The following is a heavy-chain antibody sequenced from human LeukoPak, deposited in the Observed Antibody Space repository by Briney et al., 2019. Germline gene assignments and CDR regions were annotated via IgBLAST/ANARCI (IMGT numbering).Heavy chain of an antibody. CDR1: GFTFSGYY. V-gene: IGHV3-11*04. Sequence: GGSLRLSCAASGFTFSGYYMNWIRQAPGKGLEWISYMSSSGSTISYADSVTGRFTVSRDNAKNSLYLQMNSLRAEDTAVYYCGRDSFETDIDYWGQGTLVTVSS. D-gene: IGHD1-14*01. CDR3: GRDSFETDIDY. CDR2: MSSSGSTI. J-gene: IGHJ4*02.